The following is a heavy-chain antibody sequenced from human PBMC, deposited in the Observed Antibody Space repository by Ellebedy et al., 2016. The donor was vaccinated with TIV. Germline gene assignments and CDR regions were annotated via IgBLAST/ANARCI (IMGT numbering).Heavy chain of an antibody. CDR2: IYNSGSS. D-gene: IGHD6-19*01. CDR3: ARLGYSSG. V-gene: IGHV4-59*12. Sequence: SETLSLTCTVSGGSISGYYWSWVRQPPGKGLEWIGYIYNSGSSNYNPSLKSRVTISVDTSKNQFSLKLSSVTAADTAVYYCARLGYSSGWGQGTLVTVSS. CDR1: GGSISGYY. J-gene: IGHJ4*02.